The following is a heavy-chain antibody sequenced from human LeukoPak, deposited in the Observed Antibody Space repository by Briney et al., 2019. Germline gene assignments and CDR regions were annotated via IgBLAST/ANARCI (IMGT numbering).Heavy chain of an antibody. Sequence: GESLKISCKGSGYSFTTYWISWVRQMPGKGLEWMGVIYLGDSDTRYSPSFQGQVTISVDKSITTAYLQWSSLKASDTATYYCARLLTTVITPGAMDVWGPGTTVTVSS. V-gene: IGHV5-51*01. CDR3: ARLLTTVITPGAMDV. CDR1: GYSFTTYW. CDR2: IYLGDSDT. D-gene: IGHD4-23*01. J-gene: IGHJ6*02.